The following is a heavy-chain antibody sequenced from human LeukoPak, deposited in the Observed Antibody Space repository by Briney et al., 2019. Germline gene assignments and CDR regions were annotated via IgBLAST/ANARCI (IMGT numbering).Heavy chain of an antibody. J-gene: IGHJ4*02. CDR2: IKQDGSEI. V-gene: IGHV3-7*01. Sequence: GGSLRLSCAASGFTFSSYWMSWVRQAPGKGLEGVANIKQDGSEIYYVDSVKGRFTISRDNAKNSLYLQMNSLRAEDTAVYYCARGGSGWHHFDYWGQGTLVTVSS. CDR3: ARGGSGWHHFDY. D-gene: IGHD6-19*01. CDR1: GFTFSSYW.